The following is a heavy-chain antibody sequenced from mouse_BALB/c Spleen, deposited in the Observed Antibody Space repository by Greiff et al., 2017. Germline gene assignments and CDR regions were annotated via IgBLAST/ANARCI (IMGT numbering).Heavy chain of an antibody. CDR1: GFTFSDYY. V-gene: IGHV5-4*02. CDR2: ISDGGSYT. CDR3: ARDSSGYVGY. D-gene: IGHD3-1*01. J-gene: IGHJ2*01. Sequence: EVQLVESGGGLVKPGGSLKLSCAASGFTFSDYYMYWVRQTPEKRLEWVATISDGGSYTYYPDSVKGRFTISRDNAKNNLYLQMSSLKSEDTAMYYCARDSSGYVGYWGQGTTLTVSS.